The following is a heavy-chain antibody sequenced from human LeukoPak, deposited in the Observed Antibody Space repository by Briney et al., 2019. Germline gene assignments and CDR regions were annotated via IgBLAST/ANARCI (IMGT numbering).Heavy chain of an antibody. D-gene: IGHD3-16*01. Sequence: SETLSLTCTVSGGSISSSSYYWGWIRQPPGKGLEWIGSIYYSGSTYYNPSLKSRVTISVDTSKNQFSLKLSSVTAADTAVYHCAGYDYVWGTQDAFDIWGQGTMVTVSS. CDR2: IYYSGST. CDR1: GGSISSSSYY. V-gene: IGHV4-39*01. CDR3: AGYDYVWGTQDAFDI. J-gene: IGHJ3*02.